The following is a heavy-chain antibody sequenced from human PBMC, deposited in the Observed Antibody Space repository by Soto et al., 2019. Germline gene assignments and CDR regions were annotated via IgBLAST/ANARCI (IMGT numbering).Heavy chain of an antibody. CDR2: ISGSGGST. Sequence: GGSLRLSCAASGFTCSSYAMSLVRQAPGKGLEWVSAISGSGGSTYYADSVKGRFTISRDNSKNTLYLQMNSLRAEDTAVYYCAKYGLTTVTEFDYWGQGTLVTVSS. J-gene: IGHJ4*02. CDR1: GFTCSSYA. V-gene: IGHV3-23*01. D-gene: IGHD4-17*01. CDR3: AKYGLTTVTEFDY.